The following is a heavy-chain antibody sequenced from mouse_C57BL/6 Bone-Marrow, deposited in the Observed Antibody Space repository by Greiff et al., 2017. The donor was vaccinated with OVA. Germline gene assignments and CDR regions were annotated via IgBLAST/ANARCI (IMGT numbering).Heavy chain of an antibody. D-gene: IGHD2-10*01. V-gene: IGHV12-3*01. CDR3: AGASYYDSFAY. CDR2: ITHSGET. Sequence: VQLQESGPGLVKPSQSLFLTCSITGFPITSGYYWIWIRQSPGKPLEWMGYITHSGETFYNPSLQSPISITRETSKNQFFLQLNSVTTEDTAMYYCAGASYYDSFAYWGQGTLVTVSA. CDR1: GFPITSGYY. J-gene: IGHJ3*01.